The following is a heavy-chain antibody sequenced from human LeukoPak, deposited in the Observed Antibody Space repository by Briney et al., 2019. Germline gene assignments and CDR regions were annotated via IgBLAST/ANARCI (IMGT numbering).Heavy chain of an antibody. D-gene: IGHD2-8*01. CDR1: GGTFSSYA. V-gene: IGHV1-69*05. Sequence: SVKVSCKASGGTFSSYAISWVRQAPGQGLEWMGRIIPIFGTANYAQKFQGRVTITTDESTSTAYMELSSLRSEDTAVYYCARETGRCTNGVYYTESVDVWGKGTTVTVSS. CDR3: ARETGRCTNGVYYTESVDV. CDR2: IIPIFGTA. J-gene: IGHJ6*04.